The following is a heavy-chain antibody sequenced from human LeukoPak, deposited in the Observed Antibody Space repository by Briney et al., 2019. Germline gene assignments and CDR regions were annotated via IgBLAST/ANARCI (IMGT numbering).Heavy chain of an antibody. Sequence: PGGSLRLSCAASGFTFSSYWMSWVRQAPGKGLEWVANIKQDGSEKYYVDSVKGRFTISRDNAKNSLYLQMNSLRAEDTAVYYCARAGYNWNDFSDYWGQGTLVTVSS. CDR3: ARAGYNWNDFSDY. CDR2: IKQDGSEK. V-gene: IGHV3-7*01. D-gene: IGHD1-1*01. J-gene: IGHJ4*02. CDR1: GFTFSSYW.